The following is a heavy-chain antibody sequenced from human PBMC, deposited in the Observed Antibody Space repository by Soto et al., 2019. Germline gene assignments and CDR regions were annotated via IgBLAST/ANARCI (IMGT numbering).Heavy chain of an antibody. V-gene: IGHV4-4*02. CDR2: IYQTGST. CDR1: NGSITSGNW. Sequence: QVQLQESGPGLVKPSGTLSLTCAVSNGSITSGNWWSWVRQPPGKGLEWIGDIYQTGSTNYNPSLRSRVILSGDKSKNNCALSLSSVTPADTAVYFCARVWGALAPIAGWFGPWGRGILVTVSS. D-gene: IGHD3-16*01. CDR3: ARVWGALAPIAGWFGP. J-gene: IGHJ5*02.